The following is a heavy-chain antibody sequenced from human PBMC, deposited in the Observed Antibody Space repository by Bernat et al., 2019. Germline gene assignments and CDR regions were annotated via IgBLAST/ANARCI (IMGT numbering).Heavy chain of an antibody. CDR1: GFTFSSYG. CDR3: ARDWKRGLEWLLGDAFDI. J-gene: IGHJ3*02. Sequence: QVQLVESGGGVVQPGRSLRLSCAASGFTFSSYGMHWVRQAPGKGLEWVAVIWYDGSNNYYADSVKGGFTISRDNSKNRMYLQMNSLRAEDTAVYYCARDWKRGLEWLLGDAFDIWGRGTMVTVSS. CDR2: IWYDGSNN. D-gene: IGHD3-3*01. V-gene: IGHV3-33*01.